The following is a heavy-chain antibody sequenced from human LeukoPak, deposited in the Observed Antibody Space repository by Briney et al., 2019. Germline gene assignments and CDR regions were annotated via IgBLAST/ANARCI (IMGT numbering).Heavy chain of an antibody. J-gene: IGHJ4*02. Sequence: GASVTVSCTASGYTFTNYYMHWVRQAPGQGLEWMGIINPSGGSTSYAQTFQGRITMTRDTSTSTVYMELSSLRSEDTAVYYCARDIGPIQLHLWSSAFDLWGQGTLVTVSS. CDR3: ARDIGPIQLHLWSSAFDL. CDR1: GYTFTNYY. D-gene: IGHD5-18*01. V-gene: IGHV1-46*01. CDR2: INPSGGST.